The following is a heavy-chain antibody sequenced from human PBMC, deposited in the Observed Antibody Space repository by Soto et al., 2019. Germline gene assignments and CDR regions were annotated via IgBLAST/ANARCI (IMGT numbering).Heavy chain of an antibody. CDR1: GGSISSGNW. V-gene: IGHV4-4*02. Sequence: PSETLSLTCAVSGGSISSGNWWSWVRQPPGKGLEWIGEIYHSGSTNYNPSLKSRVTISVNKSKNQFSLKLSSVTAADTAVYYCARDRGGSSAYGMDVWGQGTTVTVSS. D-gene: IGHD6-6*01. CDR3: ARDRGGSSAYGMDV. CDR2: IYHSGST. J-gene: IGHJ6*02.